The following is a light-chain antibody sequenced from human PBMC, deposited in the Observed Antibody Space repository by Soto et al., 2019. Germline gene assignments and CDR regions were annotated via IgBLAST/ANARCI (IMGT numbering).Light chain of an antibody. V-gene: IGKV3-20*01. CDR2: GAS. CDR1: QSLGGNF. CDR3: RQYGRSLGFA. Sequence: EIVLTQSPDTLSLSPGERATLSCRASQSLGGNFLAWYQEKPGQAPRLLIYGASPRASGIPDRFSGSGSGTDFTLTISRLDPEDFAVYYCRQYGRSLGFAVGGGTKVDIK. J-gene: IGKJ4*01.